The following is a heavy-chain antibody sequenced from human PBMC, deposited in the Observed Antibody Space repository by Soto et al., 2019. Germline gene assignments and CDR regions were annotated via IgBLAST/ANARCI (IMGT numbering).Heavy chain of an antibody. CDR2: ISFDGRNT. CDR3: ASPGYSTGWYFFY. CDR1: GFTFNNYG. V-gene: IGHV3-30*03. J-gene: IGHJ4*02. Sequence: SLRLSCAASGFTFNNYGMHWVRQAPGKGLEWVVVISFDGRNTDYADSVKGRFTISRDNSKNTLYLQMNSLRAEDTAVYYCASPGYSTGWYFFYWGQGTLVTVSS. D-gene: IGHD6-19*01.